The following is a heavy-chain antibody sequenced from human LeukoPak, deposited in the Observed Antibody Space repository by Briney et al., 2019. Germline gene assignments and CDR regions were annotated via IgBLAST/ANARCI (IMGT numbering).Heavy chain of an antibody. CDR3: ARHVPHDMDSFDY. CDR2: IRYTGST. V-gene: IGHV4-59*08. Sequence: SETLSLTCTVSGGSISGYYWTWIRQSPGKRAEWLAYIRYTGSTNYNPSLKSRVTISVDTSKNQFSLTLTSVTAADTAVYYCARHVPHDMDSFDYWGPGTLVTVSP. J-gene: IGHJ4*02. CDR1: GGSISGYY. D-gene: IGHD3-22*01.